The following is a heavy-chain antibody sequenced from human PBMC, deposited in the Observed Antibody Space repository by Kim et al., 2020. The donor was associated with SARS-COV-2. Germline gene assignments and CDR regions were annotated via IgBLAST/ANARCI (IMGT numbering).Heavy chain of an antibody. V-gene: IGHV4-61*01. CDR1: GGSVSSGSYY. Sequence: SETLSLTCTVSGGSVSSGSYYWSWIRQPPGKGLEWIGYIYYSGSTNYNPSLKSRVTISVDTSKNQFSLKLSSVTAADTAVYYCATNILTGYTRPENNAFDIWGQGTMVTVSS. CDR2: IYYSGST. D-gene: IGHD3-9*01. J-gene: IGHJ3*02. CDR3: ATNILTGYTRPENNAFDI.